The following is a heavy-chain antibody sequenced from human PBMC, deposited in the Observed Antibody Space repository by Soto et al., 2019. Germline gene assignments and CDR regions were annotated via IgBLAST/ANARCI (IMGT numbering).Heavy chain of an antibody. CDR2: ISGSGGST. D-gene: IGHD6-19*01. V-gene: IGHV3-23*01. Sequence: EVQLLESGGGLVQPGGSLRLSCAASGFTFSSYAMSWVRQAPGKGLEWVSAISGSGGSTYYADSVKGRFTISRDNSXNXXYLQMNSLRAEDTAVYYCAKDGYSSGWYYYYGMDVWGQGTTVTVSS. J-gene: IGHJ6*02. CDR3: AKDGYSSGWYYYYGMDV. CDR1: GFTFSSYA.